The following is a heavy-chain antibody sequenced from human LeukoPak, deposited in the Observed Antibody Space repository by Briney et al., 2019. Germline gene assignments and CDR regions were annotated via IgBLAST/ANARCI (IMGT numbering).Heavy chain of an antibody. Sequence: ASVKVSCKASGYTFTSYYMHWVRQAPGQGLEWMGIINPSGGSTSYAQKFQGRVTMTRDTSTSTVYMELSSLRSEDTAVYYCARSYYYDSSGYFPPGYWGQGTLVTVSS. V-gene: IGHV1-46*01. CDR3: ARSYYYDSSGYFPPGY. CDR1: GYTFTSYY. D-gene: IGHD3-22*01. CDR2: INPSGGST. J-gene: IGHJ4*02.